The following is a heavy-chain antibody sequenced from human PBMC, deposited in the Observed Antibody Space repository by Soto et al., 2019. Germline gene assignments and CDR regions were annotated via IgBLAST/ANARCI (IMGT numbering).Heavy chain of an antibody. CDR1: GFTFSSYS. J-gene: IGHJ4*02. D-gene: IGHD3-22*01. Sequence: EVQLVESGGGLVKPGGSLRLSCAASGFTFSSYSMNWVRQAPGKGLEWVSSISSSSSYIYYADSGKGRFTISRDNAKHSLYLQMNSLRAEDTAVYYCARLTSYDSSGDYCYWGQGTLVTVSS. CDR3: ARLTSYDSSGDYCY. V-gene: IGHV3-21*01. CDR2: ISSSSSYI.